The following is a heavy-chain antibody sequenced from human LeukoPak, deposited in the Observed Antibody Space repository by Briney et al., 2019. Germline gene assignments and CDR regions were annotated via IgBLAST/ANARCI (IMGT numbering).Heavy chain of an antibody. J-gene: IGHJ6*02. V-gene: IGHV4-4*08. CDR2: ILLNGTS. Sequence: SETLSLTCTVSGGSISSYYWIWIRQPPGKGLEWIGYILLNGTSDYNASFKSRATISLDTSKNQLSLKVKSVTVADTAVYYCARDSRKMMKFGAVGPGYYHYHAKDVWGQGTTVTVSS. CDR3: ARDSRKMMKFGAVGPGYYHYHAKDV. CDR1: GGSISSYY. D-gene: IGHD3-16*01.